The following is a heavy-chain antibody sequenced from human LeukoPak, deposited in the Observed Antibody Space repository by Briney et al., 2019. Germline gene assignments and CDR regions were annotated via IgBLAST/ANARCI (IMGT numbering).Heavy chain of an antibody. Sequence: SETLSLTCTVSGGSISSYYWSWIRQPAGKGLEWIGRIYASGSTNYNPSLKSRGTISVDTSKNQFSLKLSSVTAADTAVYYCARDNGGIAASYYFDYWGQGTLVTVSS. J-gene: IGHJ4*02. D-gene: IGHD6-13*01. V-gene: IGHV4-4*07. CDR2: IYASGST. CDR1: GGSISSYY. CDR3: ARDNGGIAASYYFDY.